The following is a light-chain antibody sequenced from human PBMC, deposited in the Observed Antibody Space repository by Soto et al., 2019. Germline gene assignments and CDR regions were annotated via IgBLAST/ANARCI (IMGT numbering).Light chain of an antibody. J-gene: IGKJ1*01. V-gene: IGKV3-20*01. CDR2: GAS. CDR1: QYVGSDF. CDR3: QQYGSLSWA. Sequence: EIVLTQSPGTLSLSPGERATLSCRASQYVGSDFLAWYQQRPGQPPRILIFGASGRATGIPDRFSGSGSGTDFTLTSSRLEPEDVGMYYCQQYGSLSWAFGQGTRVELK.